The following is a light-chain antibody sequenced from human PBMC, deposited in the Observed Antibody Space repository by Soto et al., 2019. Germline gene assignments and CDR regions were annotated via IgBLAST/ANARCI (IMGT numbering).Light chain of an antibody. CDR2: AAS. CDR1: QSVRSN. CDR3: QQYNEWPPFT. V-gene: IGKV3-15*01. J-gene: IGKJ5*01. Sequence: PGEIATLSCRASQSVRSNLAWYQQKPGQAPRLVIYAASTRATGIPDRFSGSVSGTEFTLTISSLQSEDFAVYYCQQYNEWPPFTFGQGTRLEIK.